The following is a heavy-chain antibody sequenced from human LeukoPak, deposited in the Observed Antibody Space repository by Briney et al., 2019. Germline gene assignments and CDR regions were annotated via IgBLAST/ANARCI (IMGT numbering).Heavy chain of an antibody. CDR2: IYYSGST. CDR3: ARQKAAHMDV. D-gene: IGHD2-15*01. CDR1: GGSISSSSYY. J-gene: IGHJ6*03. Sequence: PSETLSLTCTVSGGSISSSSYYLGWIRLPPGKGLEWIGSIYYSGSTYYNPSLKSRVTISVDTSKNQFSLKLSSVTAADTAVYYCARQKAAHMDVWGKGTTVTVSS. V-gene: IGHV4-39*01.